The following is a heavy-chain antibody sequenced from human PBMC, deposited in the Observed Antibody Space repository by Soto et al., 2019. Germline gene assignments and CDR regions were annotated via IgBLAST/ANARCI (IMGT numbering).Heavy chain of an antibody. Sequence: PSETRSRTWIVSGGTINSGGYFWIWIRQPPGKGLEWIGSIFYTGSTYYNPSLKSRVTMSIDTSKNRVSLSLTSVTAADTAVYYCAKGGTYYFDSWGQGIVVTVSS. J-gene: IGHJ4*02. D-gene: IGHD3-16*01. CDR2: IFYTGST. CDR1: GGTINSGGYF. CDR3: AKGGTYYFDS. V-gene: IGHV4-61*08.